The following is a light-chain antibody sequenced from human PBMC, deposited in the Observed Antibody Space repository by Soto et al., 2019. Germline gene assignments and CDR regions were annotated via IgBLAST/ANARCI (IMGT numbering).Light chain of an antibody. CDR2: GAS. J-gene: IGKJ1*01. CDR3: QQYGSSPPWT. V-gene: IGKV3-20*01. Sequence: EIVLSQSPGTLSLSPGERATLSCRASQSVSSSYLAWYQQKPGQAPRLLIYGASSRATGIPDRFSGSGSGTDFTLTISRLEPEDVGVYYCQQYGSSPPWTFGPGTKVDIK. CDR1: QSVSSSY.